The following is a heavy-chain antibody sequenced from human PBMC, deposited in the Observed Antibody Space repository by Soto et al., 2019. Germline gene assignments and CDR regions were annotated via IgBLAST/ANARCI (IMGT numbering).Heavy chain of an antibody. CDR1: GYTLTELS. J-gene: IGHJ4*02. V-gene: IGHV1-24*01. Sequence: ASVKVSCKVSGYTLTELSMHWVRQAPGKGLEWMGGFDPEDGETIYAQKFQGRVTMTEDTSTDTAYMELSSLRSEDTAVYYCATDGGIAAAGPSFDYWGKGTLVTVSS. CDR3: ATDGGIAAAGPSFDY. CDR2: FDPEDGET. D-gene: IGHD6-13*01.